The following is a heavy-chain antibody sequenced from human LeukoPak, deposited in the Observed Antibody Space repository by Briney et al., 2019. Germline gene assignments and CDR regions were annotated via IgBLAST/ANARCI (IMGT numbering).Heavy chain of an antibody. D-gene: IGHD1-1*01. Sequence: GASVKVSCKASGYTFTFYYMHWVRQAPGQGLEWMGWINPNSGGTNYAQKFQGRVTMTRDTSISTAYMELSRLRSDDTAAYYCASGGTTGTTSDYYYYYMDVWGKGTTVTVSS. CDR1: GYTFTFYY. CDR3: ASGGTTGTTSDYYYYYMDV. V-gene: IGHV1-2*02. CDR2: INPNSGGT. J-gene: IGHJ6*03.